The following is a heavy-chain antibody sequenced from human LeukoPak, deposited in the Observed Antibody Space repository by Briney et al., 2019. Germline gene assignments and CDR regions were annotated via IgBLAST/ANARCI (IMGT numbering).Heavy chain of an antibody. Sequence: GASVKDSCKASGGTFSSYAISWVRQAPGQGLEWMGGIIPIFSTTNYAQKFQGRVTITADESTSTAYMELSSLRSEDTAVYYCAREMLAYCGGDCNYPFGYWGQGTLVTVSS. CDR3: AREMLAYCGGDCNYPFGY. D-gene: IGHD2-21*02. CDR2: IIPIFSTT. J-gene: IGHJ4*02. V-gene: IGHV1-69*13. CDR1: GGTFSSYA.